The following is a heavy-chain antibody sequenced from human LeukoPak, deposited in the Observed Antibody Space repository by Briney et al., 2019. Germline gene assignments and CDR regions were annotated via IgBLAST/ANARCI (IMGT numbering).Heavy chain of an antibody. J-gene: IGHJ5*02. V-gene: IGHV1-2*06. CDR2: INPNSGGT. CDR3: ARSRNDYGDYVRFDP. CDR1: GYTFTGYY. Sequence: ASVKVSCKASGYTFTGYYMHWVRQAPGQGLEWMGRINPNSGGTNYAQKFQGRVTMTRDTPISTAYMELSRLRSDDTAVYYCARSRNDYGDYVRFDPWGQGTLVTVSS. D-gene: IGHD4-17*01.